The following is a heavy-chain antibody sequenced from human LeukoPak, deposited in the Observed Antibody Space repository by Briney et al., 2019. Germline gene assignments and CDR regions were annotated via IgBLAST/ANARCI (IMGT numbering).Heavy chain of an antibody. J-gene: IGHJ4*02. CDR3: ARDQVRGLSDY. V-gene: IGHV3-48*04. Sequence: GGSLRPSCAASGFTFSSYSMNWVRQAPGKGLEWVSYISSRSTTISHADSVKGRFTISRDNAKNSLYLQMNSLRAEDTALYYCARDQVRGLSDYWGQGTLVTVSS. CDR1: GFTFSSYS. CDR2: ISSRSTTI. D-gene: IGHD3-10*01.